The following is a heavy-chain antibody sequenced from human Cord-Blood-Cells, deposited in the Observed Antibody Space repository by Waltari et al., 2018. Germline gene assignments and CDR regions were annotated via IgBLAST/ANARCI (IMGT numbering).Heavy chain of an antibody. CDR3: ARARGRTYYDFWSG. V-gene: IGHV4-34*01. J-gene: IGHJ6*02. CDR2: INHSGST. CDR1: GGSFSGYY. Sequence: QVQLQQWGAGLLKPSETLSLTCAVYGGSFSGYYWSWIRQPPGKGLEWIGEINHSGSTNYNPSLKSRVTISVDTSKNHFSLKLSSVTAADTAVYYCARARGRTYYDFWSGWGQGTTVTVSS. D-gene: IGHD3-3*01.